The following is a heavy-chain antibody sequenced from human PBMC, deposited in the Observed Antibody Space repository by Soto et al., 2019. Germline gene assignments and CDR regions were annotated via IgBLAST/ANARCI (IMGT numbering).Heavy chain of an antibody. D-gene: IGHD3-10*01. Sequence: QVQLQQWGAGLLKPSETLSLTCGVYGGPFSGTYWTWIRQVPGKGLEWIGEINHSGSSNYNPSLKSRVTMSVDTSEKQFSLKLSSVTAADTAVYYCARGRGGGMDVWGQGTTVTVSS. V-gene: IGHV4-34*01. J-gene: IGHJ6*02. CDR3: ARGRGGGMDV. CDR1: GGPFSGTY. CDR2: INHSGSS.